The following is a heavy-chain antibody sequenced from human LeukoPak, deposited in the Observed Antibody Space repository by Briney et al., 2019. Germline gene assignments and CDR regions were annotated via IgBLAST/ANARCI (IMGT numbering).Heavy chain of an antibody. V-gene: IGHV4-39*07. D-gene: IGHD5-12*01. CDR3: AREIDEVATIIPDY. J-gene: IGHJ4*02. CDR1: GGSISNTNYY. Sequence: KSSETLSLTCTVSGGSISNTNYYWGWIRQPPGRGLEWIGSIYYSGTTYYNPSLKSRVTISVDTSKNQFSLKLSSVTAADTAVYYCAREIDEVATIIPDYWGQGTLVTVSS. CDR2: IYYSGTT.